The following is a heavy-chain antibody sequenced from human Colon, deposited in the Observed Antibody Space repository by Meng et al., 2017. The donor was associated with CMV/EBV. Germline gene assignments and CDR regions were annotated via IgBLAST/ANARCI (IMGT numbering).Heavy chain of an antibody. Sequence: ASAYTFTDYDMHWVRQAPGQGLEWMGWINPNSGGTNYAQKFEGRVTMTRDTSISTAYMEMRRLTSDDTAVYYCARDWLGFKVWFGPWGQGTLVTVSS. D-gene: IGHD3-3*01. CDR3: ARDWLGFKVWFGP. CDR1: AYTFTDYD. V-gene: IGHV1-2*02. J-gene: IGHJ5*02. CDR2: INPNSGGT.